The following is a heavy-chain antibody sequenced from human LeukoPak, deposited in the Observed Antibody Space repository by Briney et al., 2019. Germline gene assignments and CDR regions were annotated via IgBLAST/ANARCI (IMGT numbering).Heavy chain of an antibody. J-gene: IGHJ4*02. CDR2: INPSGGSR. CDR3: ARGADDSSGYSNFDY. V-gene: IGHV1-46*01. Sequence: ASVKVSCKASGYTFTSYYMHWVRQAPGQGLEWMGIINPSGGSRSYARKFQGRVTMTRAVSTSTVYMELSSLRSEDTAVYYCARGADDSSGYSNFDYWGQGTLVTVSS. D-gene: IGHD3-22*01. CDR1: GYTFTSYY.